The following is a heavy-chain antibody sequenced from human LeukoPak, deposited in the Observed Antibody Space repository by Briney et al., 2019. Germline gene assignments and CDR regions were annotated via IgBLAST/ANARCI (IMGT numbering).Heavy chain of an antibody. CDR2: ISSNSAYL. CDR1: GFTFRSYT. Sequence: NPGGSLRLSCAASGFTFRSYTMNWVRQAPGRGLEWVSSISSNSAYLYYADSLRGRFTISRDNAKNSLYLQMNSLRAEDTAVYYCARDLPYYYGSGTFGSGDDYWGQGTLVTVSS. V-gene: IGHV3-21*01. D-gene: IGHD3-10*01. CDR3: ARDLPYYYGSGTFGSGDDY. J-gene: IGHJ4*02.